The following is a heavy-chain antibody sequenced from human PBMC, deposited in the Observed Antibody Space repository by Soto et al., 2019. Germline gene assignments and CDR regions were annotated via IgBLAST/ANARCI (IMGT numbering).Heavy chain of an antibody. CDR1: GFTFSYYW. D-gene: IGHD1-26*01. CDR3: ARGDRGAFDL. V-gene: IGHV3-74*01. J-gene: IGHJ3*01. CDR2: IHSDGSST. Sequence: EVQLLESGGGLVQPGESLRLSCAASGFTFSYYWMHWVRQAPGMGLMWVSRIHSDGSSTTYADSVKGRFTISRDNARNTLYLQMNRLRAEDKAVYYCARGDRGAFDLWGQGTVLTVSP.